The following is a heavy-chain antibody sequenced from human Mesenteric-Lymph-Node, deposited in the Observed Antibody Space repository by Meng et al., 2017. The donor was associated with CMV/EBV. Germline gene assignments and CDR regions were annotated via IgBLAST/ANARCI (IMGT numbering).Heavy chain of an antibody. Sequence: SETLSLTCTVSGGSINTDTYYWVWIRQPPGKGLEWIGSIYYSGSTYSKPSLKSRVTISVDTSKNQLSLKLSSVTAADTAVYYCARSLADDNWSGPGGWGQGTLVTVSS. J-gene: IGHJ4*02. CDR3: ARSLADDNWSGPGG. D-gene: IGHD3-3*01. CDR1: GGSINTDTYY. CDR2: IYYSGST. V-gene: IGHV4-39*07.